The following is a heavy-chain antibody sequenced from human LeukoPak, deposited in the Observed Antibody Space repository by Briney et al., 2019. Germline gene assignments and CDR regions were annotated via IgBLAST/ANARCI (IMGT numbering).Heavy chain of an antibody. J-gene: IGHJ5*02. V-gene: IGHV1-2*02. CDR2: INPNSGGT. D-gene: IGHD1-1*01. CDR1: GYTFTSYD. Sequence: ASVKVSCKASGYTFTSYDINWVRQATGQGLEWMGWINPNSGGTNYAQKFQGRVTMTRDTSISTAYMELSRLRSDDTAVYYCARSGTTKWFDPWGQGTLVTVSS. CDR3: ARSGTTKWFDP.